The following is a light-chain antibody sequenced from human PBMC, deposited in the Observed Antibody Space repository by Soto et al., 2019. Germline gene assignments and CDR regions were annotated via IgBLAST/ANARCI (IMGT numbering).Light chain of an antibody. CDR3: MQALQTPPT. CDR1: QSLLYSNGYNY. Sequence: EIVLTQSPLPLPVTPGEPPSISSRSSQSLLYSNGYNYLVWYLQRPGQSPQLLIYLGSNRASGVPDRFSGSGSGTDFTLIISRVEAEDVGVYYCMQALQTPPTFGGGTKVEIK. CDR2: LGS. J-gene: IGKJ4*01. V-gene: IGKV2-28*01.